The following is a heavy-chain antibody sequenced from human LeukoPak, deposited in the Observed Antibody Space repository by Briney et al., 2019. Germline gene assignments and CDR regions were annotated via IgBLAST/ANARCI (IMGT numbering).Heavy chain of an antibody. CDR1: GFTFSNYA. J-gene: IGHJ4*02. Sequence: GASRRLSCAASGFTFSNYAMSWVRQAPGKGLEWVSAITGSGGNTYYADSVKGRFTISRDNSKNTLYLQMNSLRDEATAVYYCAKWGDFDVLTGYYVPDFWGQGTLVTVSS. V-gene: IGHV3-23*01. CDR2: ITGSGGNT. CDR3: AKWGDFDVLTGYYVPDF. D-gene: IGHD3-9*01.